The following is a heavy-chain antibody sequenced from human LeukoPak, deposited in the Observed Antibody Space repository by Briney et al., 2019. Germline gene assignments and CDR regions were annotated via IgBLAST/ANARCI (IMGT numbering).Heavy chain of an antibody. J-gene: IGHJ3*02. D-gene: IGHD6-19*01. CDR1: GYTFTSYG. Sequence: GASVKVSCKASGYTFTSYGISWVRQAPGQGLEWMGWINTNTGNPTYAQGFTGRFVFSLDTSVSTAYLQISSLKAEDTAVYYCASIGAPWLVYSDAFDIWGQGTMVTVSS. V-gene: IGHV7-4-1*02. CDR2: INTNTGNP. CDR3: ASIGAPWLVYSDAFDI.